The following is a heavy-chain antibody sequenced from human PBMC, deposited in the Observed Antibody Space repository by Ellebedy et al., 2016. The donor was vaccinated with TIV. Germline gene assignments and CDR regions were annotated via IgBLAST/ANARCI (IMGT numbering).Heavy chain of an antibody. Sequence: PGGSLRLSCAASGLSFRSYGMSWVRQAPGTGLEWVSGISGSGDLKYYADSVKGRFTISRDNSKNTLYLQMNSLRAEDTAEYYCAKSTPLSRQLLPFFEYWGQGALVTVSS. D-gene: IGHD2-15*01. CDR1: GLSFRSYG. CDR2: ISGSGDLK. V-gene: IGHV3-23*01. J-gene: IGHJ4*02. CDR3: AKSTPLSRQLLPFFEY.